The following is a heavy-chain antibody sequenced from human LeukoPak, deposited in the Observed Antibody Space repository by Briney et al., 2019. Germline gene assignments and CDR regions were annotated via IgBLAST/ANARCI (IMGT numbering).Heavy chain of an antibody. V-gene: IGHV3-23*01. CDR1: GFTFSTYA. CDR3: AKDGTYGDHGGWFDP. Sequence: GGSLRLSCAASGFTFSTYAMSWARQAPGKGLEWVSAISGSGGDKYYADSVKGRFTISRDNSKNTLYLQINSLRAEDTAVYYCAKDGTYGDHGGWFDPWGQGTLVTVSS. CDR2: ISGSGGDK. D-gene: IGHD4-17*01. J-gene: IGHJ5*02.